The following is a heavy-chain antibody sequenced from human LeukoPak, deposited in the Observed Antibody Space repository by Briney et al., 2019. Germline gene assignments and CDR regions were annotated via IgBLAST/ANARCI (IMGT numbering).Heavy chain of an antibody. J-gene: IGHJ6*02. CDR2: IKQDGSEK. Sequence: PGGSLRLSCAASGFTFSSYWMSWVRQAPGKGLEWVANIKQDGSEKYYVDPVKGRFTISRDNAKNSLYLQMNSLRAEDTAVYYCARSPAIMAYGMDVWGQGTTVTVSS. D-gene: IGHD2-2*01. CDR1: GFTFSSYW. V-gene: IGHV3-7*01. CDR3: ARSPAIMAYGMDV.